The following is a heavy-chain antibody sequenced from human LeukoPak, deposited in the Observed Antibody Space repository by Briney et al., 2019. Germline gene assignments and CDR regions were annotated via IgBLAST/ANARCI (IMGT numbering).Heavy chain of an antibody. J-gene: IGHJ4*02. CDR3: ASRIWGIDF. CDR2: IIAMSGKT. V-gene: IGHV1-69*13. Sequence: SVKVSCKASGSPFSHYALTSVRQAPGQKLEWMGGIIAMSGKTNYEQRLQGRITITADASTSTAYMALSTLRSDDTAVYYCASRIWGIDFWGQGTLVTVSS. CDR1: GSPFSHYA. D-gene: IGHD3-16*01.